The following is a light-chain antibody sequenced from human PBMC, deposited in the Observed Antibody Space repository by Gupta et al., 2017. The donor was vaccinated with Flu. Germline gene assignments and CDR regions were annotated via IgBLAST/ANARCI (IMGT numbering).Light chain of an antibody. CDR3: CSYADSRTFV. CDR1: SSDVGYYNL. J-gene: IGLJ1*01. Sequence: QSALPQSASVSGSPGQSITISCTGTSSDVGYYNLVSWFQQHPGSAPKLIIYEVSRRPSGISDRFSGSKSGNTASLTISGLQAEDEADYYCCSYADSRTFVFGTGTKVTV. CDR2: EVS. V-gene: IGLV2-23*02.